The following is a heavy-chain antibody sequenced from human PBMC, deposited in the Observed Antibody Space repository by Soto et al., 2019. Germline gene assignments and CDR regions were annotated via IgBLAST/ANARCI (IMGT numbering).Heavy chain of an antibody. V-gene: IGHV2-5*02. J-gene: IGHJ4*02. CDR3: AHKGYGDYPLDY. Sequence: QLTLKESGPTLVKPTQTLTLTCTFSGFSLSTSGVGVGWIRQPPGKALEWLAVIYWDDYKHYSPSLKSRLTITKDTSKNQVVLTMTNMDPVDTATYYCAHKGYGDYPLDYWGQGTLLTVSS. CDR1: GFSLSTSGVG. D-gene: IGHD4-17*01. CDR2: IYWDDYK.